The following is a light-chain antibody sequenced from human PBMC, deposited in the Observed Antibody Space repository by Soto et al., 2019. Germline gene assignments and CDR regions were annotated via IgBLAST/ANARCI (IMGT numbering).Light chain of an antibody. CDR1: QDIGNS. V-gene: IGKV1-17*03. CDR2: AAS. CDR3: LQHNGYPFT. Sequence: DIQMTQSPSAVSASVGDRVTITCRASQDIGNSLAWFQQKPGKVSERLIYAASTLQSGVPSRFSGSRSGTEFTLTISSLQPEDFASYYCLQHNGYPFTFGPGTKVD. J-gene: IGKJ3*01.